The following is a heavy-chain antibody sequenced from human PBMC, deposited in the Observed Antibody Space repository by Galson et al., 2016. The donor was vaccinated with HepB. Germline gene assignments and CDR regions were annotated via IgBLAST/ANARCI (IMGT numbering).Heavy chain of an antibody. V-gene: IGHV1-2*02. D-gene: IGHD3-16*01. CDR1: GYPFIDYS. Sequence: SVKVSCKASGYPFIDYSIHWVRQAPGQGLEWMAYIHPTSDGTHYAQKFQGRARVTRDTSITTAYMELSSLTSDDTAVYYCARHWGWSADYWGQGTLVTVSS. CDR3: ARHWGWSADY. J-gene: IGHJ4*02. CDR2: IHPTSDGT.